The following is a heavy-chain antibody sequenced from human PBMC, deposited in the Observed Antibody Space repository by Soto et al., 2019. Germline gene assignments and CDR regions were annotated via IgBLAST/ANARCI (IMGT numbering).Heavy chain of an antibody. D-gene: IGHD6-13*01. CDR3: VRRHVSATGIDWFDP. V-gene: IGHV1-3*01. CDR2: INAANGDT. Sequence: ASVKVSCKASGYTFTSYGIHWVRQAPGQRLEWMGWINAANGDTKYSPKFQGRVTITRDTSASTAYMELSSLRSEDTAVYYCVRRHVSATGIDWFDPWRQGTLVTVPS. J-gene: IGHJ5*02. CDR1: GYTFTSYG.